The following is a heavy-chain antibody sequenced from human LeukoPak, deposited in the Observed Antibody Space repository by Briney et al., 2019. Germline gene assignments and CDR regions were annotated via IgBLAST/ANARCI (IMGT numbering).Heavy chain of an antibody. CDR3: ARDAEGKWELDY. CDR1: GGTFSSYA. J-gene: IGHJ4*02. CDR2: IIPIFGTA. D-gene: IGHD1-26*01. V-gene: IGHV1-69*05. Sequence: SVEVSCKASGGTFSSYAISWVRQAPGQGLEWMGGIIPIFGTANYAQRFQGRVTITTDESTSTAYMELSSLRSEDTAVYYCARDAEGKWELDYWGQGTLVTVSS.